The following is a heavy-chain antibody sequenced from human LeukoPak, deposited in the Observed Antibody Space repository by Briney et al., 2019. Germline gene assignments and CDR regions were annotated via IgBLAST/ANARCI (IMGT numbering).Heavy chain of an antibody. CDR3: ARSGTVPAAHFDY. CDR2: IYYSGST. J-gene: IGHJ4*02. D-gene: IGHD2-2*01. Sequence: SETLSLTCTVSGGSISSSSYYWGWIRQPPGKGLEWIGSIYYSGSTYYNPSLKSRVTISVDTSKNQFSLKLSSVTAADTAVYCCARSGTVPAAHFDYWGQGTLVTVSS. V-gene: IGHV4-39*07. CDR1: GGSISSSSYY.